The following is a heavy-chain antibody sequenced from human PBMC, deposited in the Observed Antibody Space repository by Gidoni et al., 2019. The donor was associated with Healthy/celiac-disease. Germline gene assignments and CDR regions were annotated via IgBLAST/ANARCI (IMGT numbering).Heavy chain of an antibody. CDR2: INHSGST. V-gene: IGHV4-34*01. Sequence: QVQLQQWGAGRLKPSETLSLTCAVYGGSFSGYYWSWIRQPPGKGLEWSGEINHSGSTNYNPALKSRVTISVDTSKNQFSLKLSSVTAADTAVYYCARGRTGGSNFDYWGQGTLVTVSS. D-gene: IGHD3-16*01. J-gene: IGHJ4*02. CDR3: ARGRTGGSNFDY. CDR1: GGSFSGYY.